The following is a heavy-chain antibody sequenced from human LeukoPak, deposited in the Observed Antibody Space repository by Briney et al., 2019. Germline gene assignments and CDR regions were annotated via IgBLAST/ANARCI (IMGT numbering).Heavy chain of an antibody. J-gene: IGHJ3*02. D-gene: IGHD5-24*01. CDR3: ARGGRWLQLEAFDI. CDR2: ISSSSSYI. CDR1: GFTFSSYS. V-gene: IGHV3-21*01. Sequence: PGGSLRLSCAASGFTFSSYSMNWVRQAPGKGLEWVSSISSSSSYIYYADSVKGRFTISRDNAKNSLYLQMNSLRAEDTAVYYCARGGRWLQLEAFDIWGQGTMVTVSS.